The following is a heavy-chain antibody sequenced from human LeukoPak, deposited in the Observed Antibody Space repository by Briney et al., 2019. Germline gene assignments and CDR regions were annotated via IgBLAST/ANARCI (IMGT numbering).Heavy chain of an antibody. CDR2: IYYSGTI. V-gene: IGHV4-59*01. CDR1: GGSISNYY. D-gene: IGHD6-13*01. Sequence: PSETLSLTCTVSGGSISNYYWSWIRQPPGKGLEWIGYIYYSGTINYNPSLKSRVTISVDTSKNQFSLKLNSVTAADTAVYYCARGVYIAAAQYGYWGQGTLVTVSS. CDR3: ARGVYIAAAQYGY. J-gene: IGHJ4*02.